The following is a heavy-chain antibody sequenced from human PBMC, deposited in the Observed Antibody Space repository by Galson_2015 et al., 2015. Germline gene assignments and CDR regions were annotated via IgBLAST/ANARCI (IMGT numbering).Heavy chain of an antibody. D-gene: IGHD5-24*01. CDR1: GGSISSGGYY. Sequence: TLSLTCTVSGGSISSGGYYWSWIRQHPGKGLEWIGYIYCSGTTYYNPSLKSRVTISVDTSKNQFSLKLSSVTAADTAVYYCASFRDPLRYYGMDVWGQGTTVTVSS. CDR3: ASFRDPLRYYGMDV. J-gene: IGHJ6*02. V-gene: IGHV4-31*03. CDR2: IYCSGTT.